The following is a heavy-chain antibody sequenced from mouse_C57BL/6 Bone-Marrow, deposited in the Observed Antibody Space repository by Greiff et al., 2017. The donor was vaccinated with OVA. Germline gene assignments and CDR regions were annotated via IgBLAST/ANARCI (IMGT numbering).Heavy chain of an antibody. CDR1: GYTFTSYW. J-gene: IGHJ2*01. V-gene: IGHV1-64*01. Sequence: QVQLQQPGAELVKPGASVKLSCKASGYTFTSYWMHWVTQRPGQGLEWIGMIHPNSGSTNYNEKFKSKATLTVAKSSSTASMQLSSLTSEDSAVYYWARRGYGNYFFDYWGQGTTLTVSS. D-gene: IGHD2-10*02. CDR2: IHPNSGST. CDR3: ARRGYGNYFFDY.